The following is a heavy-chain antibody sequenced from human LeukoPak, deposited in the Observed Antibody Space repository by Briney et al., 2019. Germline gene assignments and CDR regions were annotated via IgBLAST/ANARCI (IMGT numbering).Heavy chain of an antibody. CDR1: GGSISSYY. Sequence: SETLSLTCTVSGGSISSYYWSWIRQPPGEGLEWIGYIYYSGSTNYTPSLKSRVTISVDTSKNQFSLKLSSVTAADTAVYYCARGYSYGYFDYWGQGTLVTVSS. CDR3: ARGYSYGYFDY. CDR2: IYYSGST. V-gene: IGHV4-59*08. D-gene: IGHD5-18*01. J-gene: IGHJ4*02.